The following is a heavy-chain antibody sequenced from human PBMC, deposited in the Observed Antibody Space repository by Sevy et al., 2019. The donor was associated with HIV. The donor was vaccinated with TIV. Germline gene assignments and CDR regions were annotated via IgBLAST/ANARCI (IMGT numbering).Heavy chain of an antibody. Sequence: GGSLRLSCAASGFTFSNYGMHWVRQAPGKGLEWVALIRFDASTKYYKDSVKGRFTVSRDNAKNILYLQMNSLRPEDTAVYYCAKDLTGRYTSSSGDFDYWGQRTLITVSS. CDR1: GFTFSNYG. CDR2: IRFDASTK. D-gene: IGHD6-6*01. J-gene: IGHJ4*02. V-gene: IGHV3-30*02. CDR3: AKDLTGRYTSSSGDFDY.